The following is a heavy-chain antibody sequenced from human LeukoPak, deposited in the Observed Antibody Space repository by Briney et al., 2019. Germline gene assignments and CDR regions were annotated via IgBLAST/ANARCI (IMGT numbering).Heavy chain of an antibody. CDR2: IYTGGTT. Sequence: TGGSLRLSCAVSGFTVSSNYMTWVRQAPGKGLEWVSVIYTGGTTYYADSVKGRFTISRDNSKNTLYLQMNSLRAEDTAVYYCARGPYDSRGYEVFNQWGPGTLVTVSS. J-gene: IGHJ4*02. D-gene: IGHD3-22*01. CDR1: GFTVSSNY. CDR3: ARGPYDSRGYEVFNQ. V-gene: IGHV3-53*01.